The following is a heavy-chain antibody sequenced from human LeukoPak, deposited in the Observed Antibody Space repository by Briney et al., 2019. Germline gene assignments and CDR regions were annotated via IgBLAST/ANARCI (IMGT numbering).Heavy chain of an antibody. J-gene: IGHJ4*02. Sequence: ASVKVSCKASGYTFTSYDINWVRQAPGQGLEWMGWMNPNSGNTGYAQKFQGRVTMTRDMSTSTVYMELSSLRSEDTAVYYCAREEGYSRMIDYWGQGNLVTVSS. CDR1: GYTFTSYD. V-gene: IGHV1-8*01. CDR3: AREEGYSRMIDY. D-gene: IGHD6-13*01. CDR2: MNPNSGNT.